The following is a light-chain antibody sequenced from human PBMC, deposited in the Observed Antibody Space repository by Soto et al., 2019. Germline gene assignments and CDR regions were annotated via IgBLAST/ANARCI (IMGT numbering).Light chain of an antibody. J-gene: IGKJ1*01. CDR1: QSVSSN. CDR3: QQYNNWWT. CDR2: GAN. Sequence: EKVMTQSPATLSVSPGERATLSCRASQSVSSNLAWYQQKPGQAPRLLIYGANTRATGLPARFSGSGSGTEFTLTISSLQSEDFAVYYCQQYNNWWTFGQGTKVDIK. V-gene: IGKV3-15*01.